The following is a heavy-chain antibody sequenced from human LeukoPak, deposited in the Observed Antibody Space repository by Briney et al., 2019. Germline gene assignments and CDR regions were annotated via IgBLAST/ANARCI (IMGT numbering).Heavy chain of an antibody. Sequence: SETLSLTCDISGDSVSSDSAAWNWIRQSPSRGLEWLGRTYYRAKWYNDYATSVKSRITINPDPSKNQFSLQLNAVTPEDTAVYYCARGVAYYGILTGYYYDYYYYYMDVWGKGTTVTVSS. CDR1: GDSVSSDSAA. J-gene: IGHJ6*03. V-gene: IGHV6-1*01. CDR3: ARGVAYYGILTGYYYDYYYYYMDV. D-gene: IGHD3-9*01. CDR2: TYYRAKWYN.